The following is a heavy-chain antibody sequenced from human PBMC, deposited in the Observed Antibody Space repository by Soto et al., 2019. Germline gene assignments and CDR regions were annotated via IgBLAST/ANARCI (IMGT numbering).Heavy chain of an antibody. CDR3: AGALGIAAAASDAFDI. D-gene: IGHD6-13*01. CDR1: GFTFSSYW. Sequence: GGSLRLSCAASGFTFSSYWMSWVRQAPGKGLEWVANIKQDGSEKYYVDSVKGRFTISRDNAKNSLYLQMNSLRAEDTAVYYCAGALGIAAAASDAFDIWGQGTMVTVSS. V-gene: IGHV3-7*01. CDR2: IKQDGSEK. J-gene: IGHJ3*02.